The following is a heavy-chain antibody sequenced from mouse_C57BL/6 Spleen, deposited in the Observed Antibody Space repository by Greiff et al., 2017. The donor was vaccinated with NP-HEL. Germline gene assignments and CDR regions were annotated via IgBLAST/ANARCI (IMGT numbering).Heavy chain of an antibody. CDR3: TRDYYGSRGYFDY. CDR1: GYTFTSYW. J-gene: IGHJ2*01. Sequence: VQLQQSGTVLARPGASVKMSCKTSGYTFTSYWMHWVKQRPGQGLEWIGAIYPGNSDTSYNQKFKGKAKLTAVTSASTAYMELSSLTNEDSAVYYCTRDYYGSRGYFDYWGQGTTLTVSS. CDR2: IYPGNSDT. D-gene: IGHD1-1*01. V-gene: IGHV1-5*01.